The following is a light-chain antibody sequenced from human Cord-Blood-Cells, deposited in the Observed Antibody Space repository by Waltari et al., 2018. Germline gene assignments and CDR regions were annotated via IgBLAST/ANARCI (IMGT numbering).Light chain of an antibody. Sequence: EIVLTQSPATLSLSPGERATLSCRASQSVSSYLAWYQQKPGQAPRLLIYDASNRATGIPARFSGSGSGTDFTLTISSLEPHDFAVYYCQQRSNWLTFGGGTKVEIK. V-gene: IGKV3-11*01. CDR1: QSVSSY. CDR2: DAS. J-gene: IGKJ4*01. CDR3: QQRSNWLT.